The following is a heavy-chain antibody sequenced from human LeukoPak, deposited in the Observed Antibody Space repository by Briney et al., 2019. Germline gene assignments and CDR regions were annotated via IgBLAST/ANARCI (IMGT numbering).Heavy chain of an antibody. CDR2: ISSSSSYI. CDR1: GFTFSSYS. V-gene: IGHV3-21*01. Sequence: GGSLRLSCAASGFTFSSYSMNWVRQAPGKGLEWVSSISSSSSYIYYADSVKGRFTISRDNAKNSLYLQMNSLRAEDTAVYYCATHSITIFGVVVPWGQGTLVTVSS. D-gene: IGHD3-3*01. J-gene: IGHJ4*02. CDR3: ATHSITIFGVVVP.